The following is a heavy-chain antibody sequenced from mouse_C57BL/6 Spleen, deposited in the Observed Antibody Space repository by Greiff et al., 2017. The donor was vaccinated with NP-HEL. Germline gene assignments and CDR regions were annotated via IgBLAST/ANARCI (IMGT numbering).Heavy chain of an antibody. Sequence: EVKLQESGPGLVKPSQTVFLTCTVTGISITTGNYRWSWIRQFPGNKLEWIGYIYYSGTITYNPSLTSRTTITRDTPKNQFFLEMNSLTAEDTATYYCARYYGYDWYFDVWGTRTTVTVSS. CDR1: GISITTGNYR. D-gene: IGHD2-2*01. J-gene: IGHJ1*03. CDR3: ARYYGYDWYFDV. CDR2: IYYSGTI. V-gene: IGHV3-5*01.